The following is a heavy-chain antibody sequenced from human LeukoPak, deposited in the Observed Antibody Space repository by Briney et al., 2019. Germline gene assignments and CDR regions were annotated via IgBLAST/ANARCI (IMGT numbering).Heavy chain of an antibody. CDR3: AALRPVGATGVDY. Sequence: VASVTVSCKASGFTFTSSAVQWVRQARGQRLEWIGWIVVGSGNTNYAQKFQERVTITRDMSTSTAYMELSSLRSEDTAVYYCAALRPVGATGVDYWGQGTLVTVSS. CDR2: IVVGSGNT. D-gene: IGHD1-26*01. J-gene: IGHJ4*02. CDR1: GFTFTSSA. V-gene: IGHV1-58*01.